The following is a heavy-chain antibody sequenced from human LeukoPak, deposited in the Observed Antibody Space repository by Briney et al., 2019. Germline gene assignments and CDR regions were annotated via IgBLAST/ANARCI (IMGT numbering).Heavy chain of an antibody. Sequence: PSETLSLTCTVSGASISSTNYYWGWIRQTPGKGLEWIGTIYYSVSTYYNPSLKSRLSISVDTSKNQFSLKLSSVTAADTAVYYCARVAGTGAEYFQHWGQGTLVTVSS. V-gene: IGHV4-39*07. CDR3: ARVAGTGAEYFQH. J-gene: IGHJ1*01. CDR2: IYYSVST. CDR1: GASISSTNYY.